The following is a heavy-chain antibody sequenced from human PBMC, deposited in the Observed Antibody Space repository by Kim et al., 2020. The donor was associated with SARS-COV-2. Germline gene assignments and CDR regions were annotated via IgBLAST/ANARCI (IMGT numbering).Heavy chain of an antibody. CDR2: IYYSGST. CDR1: GGSISSSSYY. J-gene: IGHJ5*02. CDR3: ARHPSGSFWFDP. D-gene: IGHD1-26*01. V-gene: IGHV4-39*01. Sequence: SETLSLTCTVSGGSISSSSYYWGWIRQPPGKGLEWIGSIYYSGSTYYNPSLKSRVTISVDTSKNQFSLKLSSVTAADTAVYYCARHPSGSFWFDPWGQGTLVTVSS.